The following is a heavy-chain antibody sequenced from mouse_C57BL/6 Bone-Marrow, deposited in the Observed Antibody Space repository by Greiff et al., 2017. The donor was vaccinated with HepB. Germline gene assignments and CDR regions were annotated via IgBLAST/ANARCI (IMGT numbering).Heavy chain of an antibody. J-gene: IGHJ2*01. CDR2: INPSSGYT. CDR1: GYTFTSYW. D-gene: IGHD2-2*01. Sequence: VQGVESGAELAKPGASVKLSCKASGYTFTSYWMHWVKQRPGQGLEWIGYINPSSGYTKYNQKFKDKATLTADKSSSTAYMQLSSLTYEDSAVYYCANPYGHDGGFDYWGQGTTLTVSS. CDR3: ANPYGHDGGFDY. V-gene: IGHV1-7*01.